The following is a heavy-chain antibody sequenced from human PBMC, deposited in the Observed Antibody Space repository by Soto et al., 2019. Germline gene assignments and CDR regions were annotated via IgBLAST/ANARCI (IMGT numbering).Heavy chain of an antibody. CDR2: IDPSDSHT. V-gene: IGHV5-10-1*01. D-gene: IGHD3-3*01. Sequence: GESLKISCKVSGYNFIKYWITWVRQMPGKGLEWVGGIDPSDSHTFYSPSFRGHVTISVDKSTDTAYLQWSSLEASDTAIYYCARQITTFGVVINAFNVWGQGTMVTVSS. J-gene: IGHJ3*01. CDR1: GYNFIKYW. CDR3: ARQITTFGVVINAFNV.